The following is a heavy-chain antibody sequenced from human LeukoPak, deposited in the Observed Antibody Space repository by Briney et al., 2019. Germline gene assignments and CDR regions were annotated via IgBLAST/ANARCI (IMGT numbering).Heavy chain of an antibody. V-gene: IGHV3-7*01. CDR2: IKQDGSEK. Sequence: GGSLRLSCAASGFTFSSYAMSWVRQAPGKGLEWVANIKQDGSEKYYVDSVKGRFTISRDNAKNSLYLQMNSLRAEDTAVYYCARDTTLVAATPLPIDYWGQGTLVTVSS. D-gene: IGHD2-15*01. CDR3: ARDTTLVAATPLPIDY. CDR1: GFTFSSYA. J-gene: IGHJ4*02.